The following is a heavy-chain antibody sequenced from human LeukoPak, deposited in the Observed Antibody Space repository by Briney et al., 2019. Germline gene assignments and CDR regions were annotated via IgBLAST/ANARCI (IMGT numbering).Heavy chain of an antibody. J-gene: IGHJ4*02. CDR1: GFTFADSP. V-gene: IGHV3-73*01. CDR2: IRDEANNYAT. CDR3: TRQRVGTSTCDY. Sequence: GGSLRLSCAASGFTFADSPMHWVRQASGKGLEWVGRIRDEANNYATAYAASVKGRFTISRDDSQNTAYLQMNSLKAEDTAVYFCTRQRVGTSTCDYWGQGTLVTVSP. D-gene: IGHD2-21*02.